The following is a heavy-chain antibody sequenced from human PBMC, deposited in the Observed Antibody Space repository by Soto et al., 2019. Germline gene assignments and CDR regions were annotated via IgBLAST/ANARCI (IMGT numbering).Heavy chain of an antibody. CDR3: AREANCGSDCYSPAEYSQH. J-gene: IGHJ1*01. CDR2: ISAYNGKT. CDR1: GYTFSNYG. D-gene: IGHD2-21*02. V-gene: IGHV1-18*04. Sequence: QVQLVQSGAEVKKPGASVKVSCKASGYTFSNYGISWVRQAPGQGLEWMGWISAYNGKTYDAERLQGRVTMTTDTSTSTAYMELRSLRSDGTAVYYCAREANCGSDCYSPAEYSQHWGQGTLVTVSS.